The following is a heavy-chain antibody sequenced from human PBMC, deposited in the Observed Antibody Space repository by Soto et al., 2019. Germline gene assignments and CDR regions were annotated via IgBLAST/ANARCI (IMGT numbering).Heavy chain of an antibody. CDR1: GFTFNSYA. D-gene: IGHD2-15*01. CDR3: AKGAGAAQYYYGMDV. CDR2: ISGSGGST. V-gene: IGHV3-23*01. Sequence: LRLSCVASGFTFNSYAMSWVRQTPGKGLEWVSAISGSGGSTYYADSVKGRFTISRDNSKNTLYLQMNSLRAEDTAVYYCAKGAGAAQYYYGMDVWGQGTTVTVSS. J-gene: IGHJ6*02.